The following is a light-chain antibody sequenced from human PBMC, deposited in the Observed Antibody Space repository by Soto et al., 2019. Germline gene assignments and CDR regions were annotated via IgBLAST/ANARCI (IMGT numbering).Light chain of an antibody. CDR2: AAS. V-gene: IGKV1-9*01. CDR3: QQYYSYLIT. CDR1: QGISSY. Sequence: DVKLDQSPAFLSSSIGDRVTVTCRASQGISSYLAWYQQKPGKAPKLLIYAASTLQSGVPSRFSGSGSGTDFTLTISCLHSEDFATYYCQQYYSYLITFGQGTRLEI. J-gene: IGKJ5*01.